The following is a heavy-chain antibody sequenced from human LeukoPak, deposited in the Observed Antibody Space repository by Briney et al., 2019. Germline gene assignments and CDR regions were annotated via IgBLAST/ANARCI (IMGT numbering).Heavy chain of an antibody. CDR1: GYTFTSYD. D-gene: IGHD6-6*01. CDR2: MNPNSGNT. J-gene: IGHJ5*02. V-gene: IGHV1-8*01. CDR3: ARLVAARLSWFDP. Sequence: ASVKVSCKASGYTFTSYDINWVRQATGQGLEWMGWMNPNSGNTGYAQKFQGGVTMTRNTSISTAYMELSSLRSEDTAVYYCARLVAARLSWFDPWGQGTLVTVSS.